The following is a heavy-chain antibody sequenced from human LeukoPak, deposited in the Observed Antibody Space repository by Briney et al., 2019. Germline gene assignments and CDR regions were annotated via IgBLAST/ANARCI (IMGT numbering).Heavy chain of an antibody. J-gene: IGHJ4*02. V-gene: IGHV4-31*03. Sequence: SETLSLTCTVSGGSISSGGYYWSWIRQHPGKGLEWIVYIYYSGSTYYNPSLKSRVTISVDTSKNQFSLKLSSVTAADTAVYYCARGGVAAGENYFDYWGQGTLVTVSS. CDR1: GGSISSGGYY. CDR3: ARGGVAAGENYFDY. D-gene: IGHD6-19*01. CDR2: IYYSGST.